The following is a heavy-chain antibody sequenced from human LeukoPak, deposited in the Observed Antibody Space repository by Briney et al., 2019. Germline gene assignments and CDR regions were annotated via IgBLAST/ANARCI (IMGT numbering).Heavy chain of an antibody. CDR1: GGSISSGSYY. V-gene: IGHV4-61*02. CDR2: IYTSGST. Sequence: VKPSQTLSLTCTVSGGSISSGSYYWSWLRQPAGKGLERIRSIYTSGSTNYNPSLKSRLTISVGTSKNQFSLKLSSVTATDTAVYYCARVDYYYYIDVWGKGTTVTVSS. J-gene: IGHJ6*03. CDR3: ARVDYYYYIDV.